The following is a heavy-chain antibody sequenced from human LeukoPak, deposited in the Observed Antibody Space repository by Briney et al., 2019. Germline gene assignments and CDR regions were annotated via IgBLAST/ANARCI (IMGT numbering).Heavy chain of an antibody. CDR1: GFTFSSYA. CDR2: ISSSGDTT. J-gene: IGHJ4*02. D-gene: IGHD2-15*01. V-gene: IGHV3-23*01. CDR3: AKGRGILSPDY. Sequence: GGSLRLSCAASGFTFSSYAMTWVRQAPGKGLEWVSAISSSGDTTYYADSVKGRFTISRDNSKNTLYLQMNFLRAEDTAVYYCAKGRGILSPDYWGQGTLVTVSS.